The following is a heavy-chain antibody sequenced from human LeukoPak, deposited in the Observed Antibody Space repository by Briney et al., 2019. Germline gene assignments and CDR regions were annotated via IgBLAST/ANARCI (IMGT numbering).Heavy chain of an antibody. CDR3: ATSRSGWYYFDY. J-gene: IGHJ4*02. CDR2: ISAYNGNT. V-gene: IGHV1-18*04. D-gene: IGHD6-19*01. CDR1: GYTFTSYG. Sequence: GGSVKVSCKASGYTFTSYGMSWVRQAPGQGLEWMGWISAYNGNTNYAQKLQGRVTMTTDTSTSTAHMELRSLRSDDTAVYYCATSRSGWYYFDYWGQGTLVTVSS.